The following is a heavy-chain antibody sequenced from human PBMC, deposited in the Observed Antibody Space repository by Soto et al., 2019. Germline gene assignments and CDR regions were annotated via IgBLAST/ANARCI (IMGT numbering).Heavy chain of an antibody. J-gene: IGHJ6*02. CDR2: ISTSNGNT. V-gene: IGHV1-18*04. CDR3: ARVTGLGGDYYGMDV. CDR1: GYTFTSYG. D-gene: IGHD2-15*01. Sequence: QVQLVQSGAEVKKPGASVKVSCKASGYTFTSYGITWVRQAPGQGLEWMGWISTSNGNTNYAQKCQGRGTRTTDAATSTACMELRSLRSEDTAKYCGARVTGLGGDYYGMDVWGQGTTVTVSS.